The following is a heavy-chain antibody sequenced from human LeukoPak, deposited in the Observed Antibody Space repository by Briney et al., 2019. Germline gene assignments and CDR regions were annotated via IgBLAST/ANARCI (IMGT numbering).Heavy chain of an antibody. CDR3: TTIRPGY. CDR1: GFTFSSYW. CDR2: IKDGGTTT. J-gene: IGHJ4*02. D-gene: IGHD5-12*01. V-gene: IGHV3-74*01. Sequence: AGGSLRPSCAASGFTFSSYWIHWVRQVPGKGLVWVSRIKDGGTTTDYADSVKGRFTISRDDAKNTLYPQMNSLRAEDTAVYYCTTIRPGYWGQGTLVTVSP.